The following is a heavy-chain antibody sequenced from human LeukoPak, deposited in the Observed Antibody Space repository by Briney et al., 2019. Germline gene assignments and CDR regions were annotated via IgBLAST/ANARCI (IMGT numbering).Heavy chain of an antibody. CDR2: ISYDGSNK. CDR3: ARDRGYGSGPFDY. Sequence: GGSLRLSCAASGFTFNNYWMSWVRLAPGKGLEWVAVISYDGSNKYYADSVKGRFTISRDNSKNTLYLQMNSLRAEDTAVYYCARDRGYGSGPFDYWGQGTLVTVSS. V-gene: IGHV3-30-3*01. CDR1: GFTFNNYW. J-gene: IGHJ4*02. D-gene: IGHD3-10*01.